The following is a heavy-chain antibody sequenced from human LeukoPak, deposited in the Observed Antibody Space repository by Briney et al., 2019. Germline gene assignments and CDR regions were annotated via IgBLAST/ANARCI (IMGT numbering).Heavy chain of an antibody. J-gene: IGHJ3*02. CDR2: IQYDGSNK. V-gene: IGHV3-30*02. CDR3: AKGWVVPAAISRSAFDI. Sequence: GRSLRLSCAASGFTFSSYGMHWVRQAPGKGLEWVAFIQYDGSNKYYADSVKGRFTISRDNSKNTLYLQMNSLRAEDTAVYYCAKGWVVPAAISRSAFDIWGQGTMVTVSS. CDR1: GFTFSSYG. D-gene: IGHD2-2*01.